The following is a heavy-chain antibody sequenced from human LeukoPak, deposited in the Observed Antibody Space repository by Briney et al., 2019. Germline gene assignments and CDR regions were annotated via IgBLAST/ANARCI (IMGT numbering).Heavy chain of an antibody. CDR1: GFIFTNYW. V-gene: IGHV3-7*01. Sequence: PGGSLRLSCAASGFIFTNYWMGWVRQAPGKGLEWVANIRQDGSEKYYVDSVKGRFPISRDNAKNSLYLQMNSLRVEDTALFYCARISYYGGTPHFDYWGQGTLVTVSS. D-gene: IGHD4-23*01. CDR2: IRQDGSEK. J-gene: IGHJ4*02. CDR3: ARISYYGGTPHFDY.